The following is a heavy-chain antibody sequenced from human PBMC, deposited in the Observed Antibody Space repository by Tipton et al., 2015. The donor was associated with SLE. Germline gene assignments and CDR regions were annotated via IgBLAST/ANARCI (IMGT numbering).Heavy chain of an antibody. D-gene: IGHD3-22*01. CDR1: GFAFSSHW. Sequence: SLRLSCAASGFAFSSHWMHWVRQAPGKGLVWVSLIIGNDIIYYADSVKGRFIISRDNSKNTLYLQMNRLRSDDTAVYYCARLDSSGYGFVDSWGQGTLVTVSS. CDR2: IIGNDII. V-gene: IGHV3-53*01. J-gene: IGHJ4*02. CDR3: ARLDSSGYGFVDS.